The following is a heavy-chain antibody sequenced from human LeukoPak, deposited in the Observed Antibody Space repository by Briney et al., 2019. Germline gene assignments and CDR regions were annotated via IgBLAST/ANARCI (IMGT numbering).Heavy chain of an antibody. V-gene: IGHV3-21*01. CDR3: ARDRGDIRGDAFDI. J-gene: IGHJ3*02. D-gene: IGHD3-9*01. CDR2: ISSSSSYI. CDR1: GFTFSSYS. Sequence: GGSLRLFCAASGFTFSSYSMNWVRQAPGKGLEWVSSISSSSSYIYYADSVKGRFTISRDNAKNSLYLQMNSLRAEDTAVYYCARDRGDIRGDAFDIWGQGTMVTVSS.